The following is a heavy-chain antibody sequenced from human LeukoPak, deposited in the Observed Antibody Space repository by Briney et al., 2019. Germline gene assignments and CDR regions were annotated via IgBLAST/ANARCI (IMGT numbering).Heavy chain of an antibody. CDR1: GFTFSSYS. D-gene: IGHD3-22*01. CDR2: ITTSSSYI. V-gene: IGHV3-21*01. Sequence: PGGSLRLSCAASGFTFSSYSMNWVRQAPGKGLEWVSSITTSSSYIYYADSVKGRFTISRDNAKNSLYRQMNSLRAEDTAVYYCARAPLYSYDSSGYLDYWGQGSLVTISS. CDR3: ARAPLYSYDSSGYLDY. J-gene: IGHJ4*02.